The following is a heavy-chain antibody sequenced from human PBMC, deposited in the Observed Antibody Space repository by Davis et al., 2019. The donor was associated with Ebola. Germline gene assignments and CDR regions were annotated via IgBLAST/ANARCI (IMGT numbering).Heavy chain of an antibody. CDR2: SYHFGST. V-gene: IGHV4-4*02. D-gene: IGHD5-18*01. J-gene: IGHJ4*02. CDR1: GGALTARKE. Sequence: SKPLSPTGAVLGGALTARKERSHVRPPPGQALAWNRESYHFGSTNYHPSLKSRVNISVDKSKNHFSLKLSSVTAADTAVYYFARGRRYSYGPPRYWGQGTLVTVSS. CDR3: ARGRRYSYGPPRY.